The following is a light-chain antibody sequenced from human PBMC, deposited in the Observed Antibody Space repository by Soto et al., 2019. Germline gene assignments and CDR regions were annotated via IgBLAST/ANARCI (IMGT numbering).Light chain of an antibody. Sequence: EIVLKQSPCTLSLSPGERATLSCRASQSVNNYLAWYQQKPGQVPRLLIYDASNRATGIPARFSGSGSGTDFTLTISSLEPEDSAVYYCQQRGNWPWLTFGGGTRVEIK. V-gene: IGKV3-11*01. J-gene: IGKJ4*01. CDR2: DAS. CDR3: QQRGNWPWLT. CDR1: QSVNNY.